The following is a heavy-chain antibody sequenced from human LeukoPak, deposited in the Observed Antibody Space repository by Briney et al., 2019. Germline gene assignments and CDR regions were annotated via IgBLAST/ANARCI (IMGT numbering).Heavy chain of an antibody. CDR3: ARAIKDYSLWSGNPYLAY. CDR1: GFTFSSYT. Sequence: PGGSLRLSCAASGFTFSSYTMNWVRQAPGKGLEWVSSISSSSDDIYYADSVKGRFTISRDNAKNSLFLQVNSLRAEDTAVYYCARAIKDYSLWSGNPYLAYWGQGTLVTVSS. V-gene: IGHV3-21*01. D-gene: IGHD3-3*01. CDR2: ISSSSDDI. J-gene: IGHJ4*02.